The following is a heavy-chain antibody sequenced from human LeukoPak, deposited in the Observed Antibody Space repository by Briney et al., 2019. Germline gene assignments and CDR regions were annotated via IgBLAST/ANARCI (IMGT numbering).Heavy chain of an antibody. D-gene: IGHD3-10*02. CDR1: GFTFDNYA. V-gene: IGHV3-23*01. Sequence: GGSLRLSCAASGFTFDNYAMNWVCQAPGKGLEWVSYISGGGAKRHYSDSVKGRLTISRDNPKNTLYLQINNLRAEDTAMYYCAKCSAGYYNDAFDIWGRGTMVTVSS. CDR2: ISGGGAKR. CDR3: AKCSAGYYNDAFDI. J-gene: IGHJ3*02.